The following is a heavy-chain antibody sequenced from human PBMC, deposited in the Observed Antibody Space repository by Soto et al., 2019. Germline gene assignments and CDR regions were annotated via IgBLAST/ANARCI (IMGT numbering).Heavy chain of an antibody. D-gene: IGHD2-15*01. Sequence: SETLSLTCTVSGASITGSSYWSWIRQPAGKGLEWIGRFSLSGTTNYNPSLRGRVTMSADVSKNQFSLRLTSVTAADTALYYCARGMTPLGALAWYYFDSWGQGTLVTVSS. J-gene: IGHJ4*02. CDR1: GASITGSSY. CDR3: ARGMTPLGALAWYYFDS. CDR2: FSLSGTT. V-gene: IGHV4-4*07.